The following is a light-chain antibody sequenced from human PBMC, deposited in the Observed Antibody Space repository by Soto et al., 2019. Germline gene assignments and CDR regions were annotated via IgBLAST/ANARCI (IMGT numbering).Light chain of an antibody. CDR1: QRISTF. V-gene: IGKV1-39*01. CDR3: QQSYRLPLT. Sequence: DIQMTQSPSSLSAFVGDSVTITCHASQRISTFLNWYHQKPGKAPKLLIYSASYLQSGVPSNFSGSGSGTDFTLSIVTLQPEDFGTYFCQQSYRLPLTFGGGTTFEI. J-gene: IGKJ4*01. CDR2: SAS.